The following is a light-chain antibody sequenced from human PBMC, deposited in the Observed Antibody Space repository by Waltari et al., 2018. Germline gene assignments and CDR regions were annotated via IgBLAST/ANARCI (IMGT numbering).Light chain of an antibody. Sequence: EIVMTQSPATLSVSPGERATLSCRASQSVRSNYLAWYQQKPGQAPRLLIYGVSTRATCIPDRFSGSGSGTDFTLTISSLQSEDFAVYYCQHYTNWPLTFGGGTKVEIK. V-gene: IGKV3D-15*01. CDR2: GVS. CDR1: QSVRSN. CDR3: QHYTNWPLT. J-gene: IGKJ4*01.